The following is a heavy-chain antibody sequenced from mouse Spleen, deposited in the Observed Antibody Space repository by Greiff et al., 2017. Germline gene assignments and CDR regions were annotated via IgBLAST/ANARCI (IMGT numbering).Heavy chain of an antibody. CDR2: IYPGDGDT. CDR3: AYYDYDGPYWAMDY. CDR1: GYAFSSSW. D-gene: IGHD2-4*01. J-gene: IGHJ4*01. Sequence: QVQLKQSGPELVKPGASVKISCKASGYAFSSSWMNWVKQRPGKGLEWIGRIYPGDGDTNYNGKFKGKATLTADKSSSTAYMQLSSLTSEDSAVYFCAYYDYDGPYWAMDYWGQGTSVTVSS. V-gene: IGHV1-82*01.